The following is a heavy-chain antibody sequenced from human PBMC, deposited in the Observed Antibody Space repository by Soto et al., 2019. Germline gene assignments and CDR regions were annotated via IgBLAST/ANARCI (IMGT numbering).Heavy chain of an antibody. CDR2: ISYDGSNK. D-gene: IGHD6-19*01. Sequence: QVQLVESGGGVVQPGRSLRLSCAASGFTFSSYAMHWVRQAPGKGLEWVAVISYDGSNKYYADSVKGRFTISRDNSKNPLELQMNNLEAEDTAGYYCARGGGNSGWYEPFDYWGQGTLVTVSS. V-gene: IGHV3-30-3*01. CDR1: GFTFSSYA. J-gene: IGHJ4*02. CDR3: ARGGGNSGWYEPFDY.